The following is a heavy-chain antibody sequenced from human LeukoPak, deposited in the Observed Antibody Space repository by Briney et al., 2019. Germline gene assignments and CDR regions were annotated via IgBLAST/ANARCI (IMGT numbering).Heavy chain of an antibody. CDR2: VYTSGTT. D-gene: IGHD3-10*01. CDR3: ARGFGHP. CDR1: GGTLSGYY. Sequence: SGTLSLTCTVSGGTLSGYYWSWVRQPAGKGLEWIGRVYTSGTTNYNPSLKSRVTMSIGTPKNQCSLKLTSVTAADTAVYYCARGFGHPWGQGTLVSVPS. V-gene: IGHV4-4*07. J-gene: IGHJ5*02.